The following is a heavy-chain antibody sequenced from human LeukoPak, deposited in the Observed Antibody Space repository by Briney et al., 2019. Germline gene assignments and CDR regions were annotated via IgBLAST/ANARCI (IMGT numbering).Heavy chain of an antibody. Sequence: PGGSLRLSCAASGFTFSNCAMSWVRQAPGQGLEWVSAISGSGGFTYYADSVRGRFTISRDNAKNSLYLQMSNLRAEDTAVYFCARGGGLDVWGQGATVTVSS. J-gene: IGHJ6*02. CDR2: ISGSGGFT. D-gene: IGHD3-16*01. CDR3: ARGGGLDV. V-gene: IGHV3-23*01. CDR1: GFTFSNCA.